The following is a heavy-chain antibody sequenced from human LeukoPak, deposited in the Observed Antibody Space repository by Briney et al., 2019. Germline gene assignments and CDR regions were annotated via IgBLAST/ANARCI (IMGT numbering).Heavy chain of an antibody. J-gene: IGHJ3*02. CDR1: GGSISGHF. Sequence: PSETLSLTCTVSGGSISGHFWSWIRQPPGKGLEWIGFVSYSGDTNYSPSFNGRVTISLDTSKSQFSLNLNSVTAADTAVYFCARTGEYSGSGPSWAFDIWGQGTMVTVSS. V-gene: IGHV4-59*11. CDR2: VSYSGDT. D-gene: IGHD3-10*01. CDR3: ARTGEYSGSGPSWAFDI.